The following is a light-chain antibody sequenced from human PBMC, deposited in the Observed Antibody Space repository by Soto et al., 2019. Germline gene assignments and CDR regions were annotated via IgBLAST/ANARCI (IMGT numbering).Light chain of an antibody. Sequence: DVVMTQSPLSLPVSLGQPASISCWSSHSLVHSDGNTYLSWLHQRPGQSPRRLIYKVSNRDSGVPDRFSGSRSGTDFTLKISRVEAEDVGVYYCVQGTHWPITFGQGTLLEIK. CDR1: HSLVHSDGNTY. J-gene: IGKJ5*01. CDR2: KVS. V-gene: IGKV2-30*02. CDR3: VQGTHWPIT.